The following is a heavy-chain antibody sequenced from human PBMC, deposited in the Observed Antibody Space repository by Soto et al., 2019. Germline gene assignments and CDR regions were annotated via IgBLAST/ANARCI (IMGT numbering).Heavy chain of an antibody. Sequence: DSVKVSCKASGYTFTGYYMHWVRQAPGQGLEWMGWINPNSGGTNYAQKFQGWVTMTRDTSISTAYMELSRLRSDDTAVYYCARETLSIAARRNYYYYYGMDVWGQGTTVTVSS. V-gene: IGHV1-2*04. J-gene: IGHJ6*02. CDR2: INPNSGGT. D-gene: IGHD6-13*01. CDR1: GYTFTGYY. CDR3: ARETLSIAARRNYYYYYGMDV.